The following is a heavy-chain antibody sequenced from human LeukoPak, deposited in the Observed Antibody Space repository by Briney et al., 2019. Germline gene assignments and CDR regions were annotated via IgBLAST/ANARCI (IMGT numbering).Heavy chain of an antibody. CDR3: AIVVVPAAMGRFDY. J-gene: IGHJ4*02. Sequence: SETLSLTCDVSGYSISSGYYWEWIRQSPGKGLEWIGYLYYSGSTNYNPSLKSRVTISIDTSKNQFSLKLSSVTAADTAVYYCAIVVVPAAMGRFDYWDQGTLVTVSS. V-gene: IGHV4-38-2*01. CDR1: GYSISSGYY. D-gene: IGHD2-2*01. CDR2: LYYSGST.